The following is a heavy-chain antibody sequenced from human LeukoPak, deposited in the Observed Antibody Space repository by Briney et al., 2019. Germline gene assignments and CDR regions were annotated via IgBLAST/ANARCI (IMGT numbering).Heavy chain of an antibody. V-gene: IGHV3-48*02. CDR1: GFTFNTYS. CDR2: ISSSSSTI. D-gene: IGHD1-14*01. Sequence: GGSLRLSCAASGFTFNTYSMNWVRQAPGTGLEWVSHISSSSSTIYYADSVKGRFTISRDNAKTSLYLQMNSLRDEDTAMYYCAIVAQKPRAVCGMDVWGQGTTVTVSS. CDR3: AIVAQKPRAVCGMDV. J-gene: IGHJ6*02.